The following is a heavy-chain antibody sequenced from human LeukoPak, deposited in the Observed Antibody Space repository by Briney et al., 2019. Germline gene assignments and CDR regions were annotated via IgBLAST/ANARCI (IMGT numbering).Heavy chain of an antibody. V-gene: IGHV3-20*04. CDR2: INWNGGST. CDR3: AREPDGYSSSWYGSAFDI. CDR1: GFTLDDYG. Sequence: GRSLRLSCAASGFTLDDYGMSWVRQAPGKGLEWVSGINWNGGSTGYADSVKGRFTISRDNAKNSLYLQMNSLRAEDTALYYCAREPDGYSSSWYGSAFDIWGQGTMVTVSS. D-gene: IGHD6-13*01. J-gene: IGHJ3*02.